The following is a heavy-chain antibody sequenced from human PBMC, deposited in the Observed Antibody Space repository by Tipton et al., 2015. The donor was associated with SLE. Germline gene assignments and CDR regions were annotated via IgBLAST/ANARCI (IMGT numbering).Heavy chain of an antibody. D-gene: IGHD1-1*01. J-gene: IGHJ4*02. CDR2: IYYSGST. CDR1: GGSISGYY. CDR3: ARDRTGGAGFDY. V-gene: IGHV4-59*01. Sequence: LRLSCTVSGGSISGYYWSWIRQPPGKGLQWIGYIYYSGSTNYNPSLKSRVTISVDTSKKQFSLKLSSVTAADTAVYYCARDRTGGAGFDYWGQGTLVTVSS.